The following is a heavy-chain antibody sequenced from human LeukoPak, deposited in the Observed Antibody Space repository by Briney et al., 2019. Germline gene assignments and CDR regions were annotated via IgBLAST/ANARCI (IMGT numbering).Heavy chain of an antibody. J-gene: IGHJ6*03. Sequence: SETLSLTCTVPGGSISSYYWSWIRQPAGKGLEWIGRIYTSGSTNYNPSLKSRVTMSVDTSKDQFSLKLSSVTAADTAVYYCARDPYCSGGSCYRGGYYYYYMDVWGKGTTVTVSS. CDR2: IYTSGST. CDR1: GGSISSYY. CDR3: ARDPYCSGGSCYRGGYYYYYMDV. D-gene: IGHD2-15*01. V-gene: IGHV4-4*07.